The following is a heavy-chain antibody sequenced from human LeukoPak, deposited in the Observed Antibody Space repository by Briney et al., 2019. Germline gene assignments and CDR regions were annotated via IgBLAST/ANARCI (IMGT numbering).Heavy chain of an antibody. D-gene: IGHD3-22*01. CDR1: GFTFSSYT. J-gene: IGHJ4*02. Sequence: GGSLRLSCAASGFTFSSYTMSWVRQAPGRGLEWVSGISGNGGNTYYADSVKGRFTISRDNSKNTLYLQMNSLRAEDTAVYHCAKHYYDSSGRPYYFDNWGQGTLVTVSS. CDR3: AKHYYDSSGRPYYFDN. V-gene: IGHV3-23*01. CDR2: ISGNGGNT.